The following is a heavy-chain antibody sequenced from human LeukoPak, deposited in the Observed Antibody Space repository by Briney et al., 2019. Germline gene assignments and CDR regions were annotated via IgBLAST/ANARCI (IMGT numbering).Heavy chain of an antibody. D-gene: IGHD6-19*01. CDR3: ARRGRDKARLGYYYYMDV. CDR2: IYHSGST. Sequence: SETLSLTCAVSGYSISSGYYWGWIRQPPGKGLEWIGIIYHSGSTYYNPSLKSRVTISVDPSKNQFSLKLSSVTAADTAVYYCARRGRDKARLGYYYYMDVWGKGTTVTVSS. J-gene: IGHJ6*03. V-gene: IGHV4-38-2*01. CDR1: GYSISSGYY.